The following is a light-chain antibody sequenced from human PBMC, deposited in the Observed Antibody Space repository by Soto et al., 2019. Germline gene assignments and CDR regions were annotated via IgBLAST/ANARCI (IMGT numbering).Light chain of an antibody. Sequence: QSVLTQPPSVSGAPGQRVTISCTGGNSNIGASNYVYWYQQLPGTAPKLLIYYNNQRPSGVPDRFSGSKSGTSASLAISGLRSEDEADYYCATWDDSLSGYVFGTGTKLTVL. CDR2: YNN. CDR3: ATWDDSLSGYV. CDR1: NSNIGASNY. V-gene: IGLV1-47*02. J-gene: IGLJ1*01.